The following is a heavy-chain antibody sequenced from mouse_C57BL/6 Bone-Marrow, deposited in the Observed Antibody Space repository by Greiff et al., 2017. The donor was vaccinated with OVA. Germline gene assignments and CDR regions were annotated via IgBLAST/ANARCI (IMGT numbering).Heavy chain of an antibody. CDR3: ARLHGSAWFAY. V-gene: IGHV1-69*01. J-gene: IGHJ3*01. Sequence: QVQLKQPGAELVMPGASVKLSCKASGYTFTSYWMHWVKQRPGQGLEWIGEIDPSDSYTNYNQKFKGKSTLTVDKSSSTAYMQLSSLTSEDSAVYYCARLHGSAWFAYWGQGTLVTVSA. D-gene: IGHD1-1*01. CDR2: IDPSDSYT. CDR1: GYTFTSYW.